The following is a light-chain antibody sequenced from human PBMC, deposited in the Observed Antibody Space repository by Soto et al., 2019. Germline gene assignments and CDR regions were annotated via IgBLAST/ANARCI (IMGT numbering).Light chain of an antibody. J-gene: IGLJ1*01. CDR3: TSYAGGNNV. CDR1: SSDVGGYNF. Sequence: QSALTQPPSASGSPGQSVTISCPGTSSDVGGYNFVSWYQQYPGKVPKLMVYEVNKRPSGVPDRFSGSKSGNTASLTVSGLQAEDEADYYCTSYAGGNNVFGTGTKLTLL. CDR2: EVN. V-gene: IGLV2-8*01.